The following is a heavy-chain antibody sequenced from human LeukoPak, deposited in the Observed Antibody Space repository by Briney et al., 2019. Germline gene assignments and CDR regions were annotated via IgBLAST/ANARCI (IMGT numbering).Heavy chain of an antibody. Sequence: PGGSLRLSCAASGFTFSDYYMSWIRQAPGKGLEWVSYISGSGTTIYYAGSVKGRFTISRDNSKNTLYLQMNGLRAEDTAVYYCAKDMAHGYSSSWDFDYWGQGTLVTVSS. D-gene: IGHD6-13*01. CDR3: AKDMAHGYSSSWDFDY. CDR2: ISGSGTTI. CDR1: GFTFSDYY. V-gene: IGHV3-11*04. J-gene: IGHJ4*02.